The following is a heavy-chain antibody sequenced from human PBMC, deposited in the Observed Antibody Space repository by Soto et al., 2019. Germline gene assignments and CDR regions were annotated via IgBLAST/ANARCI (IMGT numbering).Heavy chain of an antibody. CDR2: INHSGST. Sequence: ETLSLTCAVYGGSFSGYYWSWIRQPPGKGLEWIGEINHSGSTNYNPSLKSRVTISVDTSKNQFSLKLSSVTAADTAVYYCARMSDTTVTLYYFDYWGQGTLVTVSS. D-gene: IGHD4-17*01. CDR1: GGSFSGYY. CDR3: ARMSDTTVTLYYFDY. J-gene: IGHJ4*02. V-gene: IGHV4-34*01.